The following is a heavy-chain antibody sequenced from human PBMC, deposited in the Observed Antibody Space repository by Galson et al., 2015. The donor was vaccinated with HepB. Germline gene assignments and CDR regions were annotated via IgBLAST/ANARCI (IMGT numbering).Heavy chain of an antibody. J-gene: IGHJ5*02. CDR3: ARGRVEGWFDP. Sequence: TLSLTCTVSGGSISSGGYYWSWIRQHPGKGLEWIGYIYYSGSTYYNPSLKSRVTISVDTSKNQFSLKLSSVTAADTAVYYCARGRVEGWFDPWGQGTLVTVSS. V-gene: IGHV4-31*03. CDR2: IYYSGST. CDR1: GGSISSGGYY.